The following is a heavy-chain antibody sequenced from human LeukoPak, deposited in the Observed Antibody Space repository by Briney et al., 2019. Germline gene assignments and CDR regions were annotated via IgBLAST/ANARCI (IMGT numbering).Heavy chain of an antibody. V-gene: IGHV3-23*01. CDR3: AKVPSITMIVVYYFDY. CDR2: ISGSGGST. D-gene: IGHD3-22*01. Sequence: AGGSLRLSCAASGFTFSSYAMSWVRQAPGKGLEWVSAISGSGGSTYYADSVKGRFTISRDNSKNTLYLQMNSLRAEDTAVYYCAKVPSITMIVVYYFDYWGQGTLVTVSS. J-gene: IGHJ4*02. CDR1: GFTFSSYA.